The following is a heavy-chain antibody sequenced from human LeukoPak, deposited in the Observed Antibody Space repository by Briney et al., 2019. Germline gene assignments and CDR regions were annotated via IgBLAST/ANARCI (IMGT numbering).Heavy chain of an antibody. CDR3: AKDGLHCTNGVCYSAIIDY. D-gene: IGHD2-8*01. V-gene: IGHV3-43*02. CDR1: GFTVSSNY. CDR2: ISGDGGST. Sequence: GGSLRLSCAASGFTVSSNYMSWVRQAPGKGLEWVCLISGDGGSTYYADSVKGRFTISRDNSRNSLYLQMNNLRTEDTALYYCAKDGLHCTNGVCYSAIIDYWGQGTLVTVSS. J-gene: IGHJ4*02.